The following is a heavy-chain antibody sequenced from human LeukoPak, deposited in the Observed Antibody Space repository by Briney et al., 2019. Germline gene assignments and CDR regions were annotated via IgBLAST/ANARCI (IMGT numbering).Heavy chain of an antibody. CDR3: ARNRGYSYGYSHYYYGMDV. CDR1: GGSFRGSS. Sequence: SETLSSTSAAKGGSFRGSSWAWTRNPPGKGLGWIGELNHSGSTNSNPSLRSGVTISVDTSRNQFSLKLSSVTAADTAVYYCARNRGYSYGYSHYYYGMDVWGQGTTVTVSS. CDR2: LNHSGST. V-gene: IGHV4-34*01. D-gene: IGHD5-18*01. J-gene: IGHJ6*02.